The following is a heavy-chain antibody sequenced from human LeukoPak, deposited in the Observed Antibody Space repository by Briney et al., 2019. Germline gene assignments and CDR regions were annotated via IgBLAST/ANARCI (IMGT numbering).Heavy chain of an antibody. D-gene: IGHD2-2*01. CDR2: IYYTGST. V-gene: IGHV4-59*01. CDR1: GDSISSDY. CDR3: ARGRRVPAAIYYYYYYMDV. Sequence: SETLSLTCAVSGDSISSDYWSWVRQPPGKGLEWIGYIYYTGSTNYNPSLKSRVTISVDTSKNQFSLRLSSVTAADTAVYYCARGRRVPAAIYYYYYYMDVWGKGTTVTISS. J-gene: IGHJ6*03.